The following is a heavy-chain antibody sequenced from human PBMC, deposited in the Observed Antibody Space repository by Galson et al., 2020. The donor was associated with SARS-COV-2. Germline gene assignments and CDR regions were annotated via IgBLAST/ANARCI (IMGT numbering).Heavy chain of an antibody. CDR2: ISGGCSST. Sequence: WGSLRLSCAASGFTFSSYAMSWVRQAPGKGLELVSAISGGCSSTYYADSVKGRFTISRDNSKNTLYLQMNSLRAEDTAVYYWALQLRFLTQFDYWGQGALVTVCS. V-gene: IGHV3-23*01. CDR3: ALQLRFLTQFDY. J-gene: IGHJ4*02. CDR1: GFTFSSYA. D-gene: IGHD3-3*01.